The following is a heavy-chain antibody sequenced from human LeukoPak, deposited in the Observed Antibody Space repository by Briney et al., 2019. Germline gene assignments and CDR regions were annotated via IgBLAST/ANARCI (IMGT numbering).Heavy chain of an antibody. CDR1: GDSIAINSHY. D-gene: IGHD1-26*01. CDR2: IYYSGST. Sequence: SETLSLTCTVSGDSIAINSHYWAWIRQPPGKGLEWIGSIYYSGSTLYNPSLKSRVTISVDTSKNQFSLKLSSVTAADTAVYYCASLVGAKRGRYYYGMDVWGQGTTVTVSS. J-gene: IGHJ6*02. V-gene: IGHV4-39*07. CDR3: ASLVGAKRGRYYYGMDV.